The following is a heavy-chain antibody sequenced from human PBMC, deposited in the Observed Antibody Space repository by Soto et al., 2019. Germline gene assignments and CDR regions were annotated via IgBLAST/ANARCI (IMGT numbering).Heavy chain of an antibody. D-gene: IGHD3-22*01. CDR2: ISPYNGNT. V-gene: IGHV1-18*04. Sequence: QDQMEQSGAEVKKPGASVKVSCKTSGFTFRSNGIVWVRQAPGQRLEWMGWISPYNGNTRYAQKVQGRVTLTTDVSTTTAYMELRGLRSDDTAVYYCARGKYFYDNSGWGIFDYWGQGTLVTVSS. CDR3: ARGKYFYDNSGWGIFDY. J-gene: IGHJ4*02. CDR1: GFTFRSNG.